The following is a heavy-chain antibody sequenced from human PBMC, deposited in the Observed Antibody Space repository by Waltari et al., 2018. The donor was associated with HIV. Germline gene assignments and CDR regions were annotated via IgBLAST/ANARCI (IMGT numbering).Heavy chain of an antibody. CDR1: GFTFSNTW. J-gene: IGHJ6*02. CDR3: ARGTPLYGLDV. Sequence: EVILVESGGGLAQPGGSLGLSCAASGFTFSNTWMSWVRQAPVKGLEWVANIKDDGTEAYYLDSVKGRFTISRDNAKDSLSLQMNSLRAEDTAVYYCARGTPLYGLDVWGQGTTVTASS. CDR2: IKDDGTEA. V-gene: IGHV3-7*01. D-gene: IGHD2-15*01.